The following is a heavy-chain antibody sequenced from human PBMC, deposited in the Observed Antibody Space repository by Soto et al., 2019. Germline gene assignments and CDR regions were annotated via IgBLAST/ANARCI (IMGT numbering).Heavy chain of an antibody. Sequence: QLQLQESGPGLVQPSETVSLTCTVSGASITNRDTYWGWIRQPPGKGLEWIGTVSHSGRSYYNPSLKSRVTMSVDTSKNEFSVILNSVTAADTAVYYCARLIPYCGGDCYSVGAFDIWGQGTMVTVSS. D-gene: IGHD2-21*02. V-gene: IGHV4-39*01. CDR1: GASITNRDTY. J-gene: IGHJ3*02. CDR3: ARLIPYCGGDCYSVGAFDI. CDR2: VSHSGRS.